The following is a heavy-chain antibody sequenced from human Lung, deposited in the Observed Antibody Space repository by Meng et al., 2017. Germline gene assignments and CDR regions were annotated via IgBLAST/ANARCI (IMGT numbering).Heavy chain of an antibody. J-gene: IGHJ5*02. CDR3: ARGSITMVRGVSVFDP. CDR2: IYHSGST. CDR1: GGSISSSNW. D-gene: IGHD3-10*01. V-gene: IGHV4-4*02. Sequence: QVQRQGSGPGRVKPSGTLSLTCAVSGGSISSSNWWSWVRQPPGKGLEWIGEIYHSGSTNYNPSLKSRVTISVDKSKNQFSLKLSSVTAADTAVYYCARGSITMVRGVSVFDPWGQGTLVTVSS.